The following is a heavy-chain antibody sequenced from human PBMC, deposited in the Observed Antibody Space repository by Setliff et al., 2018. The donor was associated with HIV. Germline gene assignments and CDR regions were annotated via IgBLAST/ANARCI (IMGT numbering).Heavy chain of an antibody. J-gene: IGHJ3*02. CDR2: MNPNSGNR. D-gene: IGHD2-15*01. CDR1: GYTFTSYD. Sequence: ASVKVSCKASGYTFTSYDINWVRRATGKGLEWMGWMNPNSGNRGYAQKFQCRVTMTRITSISTAYMELSSLRSEDKAVYYCVVPAAVGAPDAFDIWGQGTKVTVSS. CDR3: VVPAAVGAPDAFDI. V-gene: IGHV1-8*02.